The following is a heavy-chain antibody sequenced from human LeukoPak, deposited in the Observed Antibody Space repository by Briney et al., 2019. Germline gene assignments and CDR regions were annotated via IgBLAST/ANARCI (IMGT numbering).Heavy chain of an antibody. CDR2: IWYDGSNK. Sequence: GGSLRLSCAASGFTFSSYEMNWVRQAPGKGLEWVAVIWYDGSNKYYADSVKGRFTISRDNSKNTLYLQMNSLRAEDTAVFYCARGRRRDANTFDAFDIWGQGTMVTVSS. CDR3: ARGRRRDANTFDAFDI. D-gene: IGHD5-24*01. CDR1: GFTFSSYE. V-gene: IGHV3-33*08. J-gene: IGHJ3*02.